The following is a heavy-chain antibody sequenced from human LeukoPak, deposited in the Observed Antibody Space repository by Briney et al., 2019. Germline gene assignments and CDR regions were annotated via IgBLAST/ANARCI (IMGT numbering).Heavy chain of an antibody. CDR3: ANTDKGQWHPSYWFDP. CDR2: ISASGYTT. J-gene: IGHJ5*02. CDR1: GFTFSNSA. Sequence: GGSLRLSFAASGFTFSNSAMTGVRQSPGKGLEWVSDISASGYTTHYADCVKERFTISRDNSKHKLYLQMKSLRVKDTAVYYCANTDKGQWHPSYWFDPWGQGTLVTVSS. V-gene: IGHV3-23*01. D-gene: IGHD6-19*01.